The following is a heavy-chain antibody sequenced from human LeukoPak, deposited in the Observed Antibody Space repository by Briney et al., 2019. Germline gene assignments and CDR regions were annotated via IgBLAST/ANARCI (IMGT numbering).Heavy chain of an antibody. CDR2: INPSGGST. Sequence: ASVKVSCKASGYTFTGYYMHWVRQAPGQGLEWMGIINPSGGSTSYAQKFQGRVTMARDTSTSTVYMELSSLRSEDTAVYYCARGGGGPAAMEDYNWFDPWGQGTLVTVSS. V-gene: IGHV1-46*01. CDR1: GYTFTGYY. J-gene: IGHJ5*02. CDR3: ARGGGGPAAMEDYNWFDP. D-gene: IGHD2-2*01.